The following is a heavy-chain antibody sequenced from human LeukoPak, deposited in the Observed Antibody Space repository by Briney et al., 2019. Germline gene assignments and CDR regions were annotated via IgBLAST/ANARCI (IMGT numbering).Heavy chain of an antibody. D-gene: IGHD6-19*01. CDR1: GFTFSGYG. J-gene: IGHJ4*02. V-gene: IGHV3-30*18. Sequence: PGGSLRLSCAASGFTFSGYGMHWVRQAPGKGLEWVALISNDGSNKHYVDSVKGRFTISRDNSKNTLYLQMNSPRAEDTAVYHCAKGGWLEYWGQGTLVTVSS. CDR3: AKGGWLEY. CDR2: ISNDGSNK.